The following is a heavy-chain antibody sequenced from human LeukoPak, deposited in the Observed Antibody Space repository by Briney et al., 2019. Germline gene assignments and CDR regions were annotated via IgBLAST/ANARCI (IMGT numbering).Heavy chain of an antibody. V-gene: IGHV1-2*06. Sequence: GASVKVSCKASGYTFTGYYMHWVRQAPGQGLESMGRINPNSCGTNYAQKFQGRVTMTKDTSISTAYMELSRLRSDDTAVYYCARVSYYDFWSSDYWGQGTLVTVSS. CDR2: INPNSCGT. CDR1: GYTFTGYY. CDR3: ARVSYYDFWSSDY. D-gene: IGHD3-3*01. J-gene: IGHJ4*02.